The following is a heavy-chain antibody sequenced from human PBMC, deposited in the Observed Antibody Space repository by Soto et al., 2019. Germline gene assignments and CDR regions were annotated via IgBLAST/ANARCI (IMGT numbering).Heavy chain of an antibody. CDR3: ARGPYPLYSSSSGGMDV. V-gene: IGHV4-30-2*01. J-gene: IGHJ6*02. D-gene: IGHD6-6*01. Sequence: SETLSLTCAFSGCSISSGGYSWSWIRQPPGKGLEWIGYIYHSGSTYYNPSLKSRVTISVDRSKNQFSLKLSSVTAADTAVYYCARGPYPLYSSSSGGMDVWGQGTTVTVSS. CDR2: IYHSGST. CDR1: GCSISSGGYS.